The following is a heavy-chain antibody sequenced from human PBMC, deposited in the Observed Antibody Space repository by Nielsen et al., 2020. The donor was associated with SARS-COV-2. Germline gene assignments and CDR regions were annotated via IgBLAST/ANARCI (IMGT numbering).Heavy chain of an antibody. Sequence: GGSLRLSCAASGFTFSSYGMHWVRQAPGKGLEWVAVIWYDGSNKYYADSVKGRFTISRDNSKNTLYLQMNSLRVEDTAVYYCARDLQGLQSAGYGMDVWGQGTTVTVSS. V-gene: IGHV3-33*01. CDR3: ARDLQGLQSAGYGMDV. CDR1: GFTFSSYG. D-gene: IGHD3-16*01. CDR2: IWYDGSNK. J-gene: IGHJ6*02.